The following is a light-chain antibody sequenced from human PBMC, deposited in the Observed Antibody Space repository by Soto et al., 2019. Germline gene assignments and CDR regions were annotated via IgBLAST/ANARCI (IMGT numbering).Light chain of an antibody. CDR3: AAWDDSLNGPV. J-gene: IGLJ2*01. CDR2: SSN. Sequence: QSVLTQPPSASGTPGRRVTMSCSGGSSNIGRNTVNWYQQLPGTAPKLLIYSSNQRPSGVPDRFSGSKSGTSASLAISGLQSEDEAHYYCAAWDDSLNGPVFGGGTKLTV. CDR1: SSNIGRNT. V-gene: IGLV1-44*01.